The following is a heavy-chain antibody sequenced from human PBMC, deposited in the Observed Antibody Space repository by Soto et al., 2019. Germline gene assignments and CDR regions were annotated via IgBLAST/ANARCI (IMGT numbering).Heavy chain of an antibody. CDR2: IKEDGSEI. CDR3: ARDSPSDYGINGQFDY. Sequence: WGSLRLSCAVSGFNVMRYWMSWFRQAPGKGLEWVASIKEDGSEIYYLHSVRGRFSISRDNSKKTLYLQMNRLRAEETAVYYCARDSPSDYGINGQFDYWGQGPQVTVTS. V-gene: IGHV3-7*01. D-gene: IGHD3-10*01. CDR1: GFNVMRYW. J-gene: IGHJ4*02.